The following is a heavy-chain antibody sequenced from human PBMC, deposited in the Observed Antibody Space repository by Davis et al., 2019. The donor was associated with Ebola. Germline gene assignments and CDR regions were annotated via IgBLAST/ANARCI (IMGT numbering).Heavy chain of an antibody. V-gene: IGHV3-21*01. CDR2: ISSSSSYI. CDR1: GFTFSSHS. D-gene: IGHD5-12*01. J-gene: IGHJ4*02. Sequence: GGSLRLSCAAYGFTFSSHSMNWVRQAPGKGLEWVASISSSSSYIYYADSVKGRFTISSDNAKNSLYLQMNSLRAEDTAVYYCARHSREYSGYDGFDYWGQGTLVTVSS. CDR3: ARHSREYSGYDGFDY.